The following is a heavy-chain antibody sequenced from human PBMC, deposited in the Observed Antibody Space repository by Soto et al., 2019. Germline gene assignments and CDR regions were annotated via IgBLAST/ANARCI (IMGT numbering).Heavy chain of an antibody. D-gene: IGHD6-19*01. CDR1: GFTFSSYA. V-gene: IGHV3-30-3*01. CDR3: AGQDSSGSYFDY. Sequence: LRLSCAASGFTFSSYAMHWVRQAPGKGLEWVAVISYDGSNKYYADSVKGRFTISRDNSKNTLYLQMNSLRAEDTAVYYCAGQDSSGSYFDYWGQGTLVTVSS. J-gene: IGHJ4*02. CDR2: ISYDGSNK.